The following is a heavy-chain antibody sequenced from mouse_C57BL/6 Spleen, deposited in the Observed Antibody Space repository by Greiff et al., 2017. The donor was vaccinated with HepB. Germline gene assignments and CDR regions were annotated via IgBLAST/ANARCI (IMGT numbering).Heavy chain of an antibody. V-gene: IGHV1-72*01. Sequence: VQLQQPGAELVKPGASVKLSCKASGYTFTSYWMHWVKQRPGRGLAWIGRIDPNSGGTKYNEKFKSKATLTVDKPSITAYMQLSSLTSEDSAVYYCARSKDYYDYDPAWFAYWGQGTLVTVSA. J-gene: IGHJ3*01. D-gene: IGHD2-4*01. CDR2: IDPNSGGT. CDR1: GYTFTSYW. CDR3: ARSKDYYDYDPAWFAY.